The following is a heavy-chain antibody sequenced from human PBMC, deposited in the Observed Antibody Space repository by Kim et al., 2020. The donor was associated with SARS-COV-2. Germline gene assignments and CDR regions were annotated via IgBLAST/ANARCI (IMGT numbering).Heavy chain of an antibody. D-gene: IGHD3-22*01. V-gene: IGHV3-21*01. CDR2: ISSSSSYI. Sequence: GGSLRLSCAASGFTFSSYSMNWVRQAPGKGLAWVSSISSSSSYIYYADSVKGRFTISRDNAKNSLFLHMNSLRAEDTALYYCASSRGYYDSSGQGVFDYWGQGTLVTVSS. CDR1: GFTFSSYS. J-gene: IGHJ4*02. CDR3: ASSRGYYDSSGQGVFDY.